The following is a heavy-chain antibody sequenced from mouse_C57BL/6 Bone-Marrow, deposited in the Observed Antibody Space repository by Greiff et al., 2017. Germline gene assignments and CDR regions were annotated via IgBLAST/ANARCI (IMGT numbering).Heavy chain of an antibody. Sequence: QVQLKESGAELAKPGASVKLSCKASGYTFTSYWMHWVKQRPGQGLEWIGYINPSSGYTKYNQKFKDKATLTADKSSSTAYMQLSSLTYEDSAVYYCARRKGVKYGDWPCARRGQGTLVTVSA. CDR2: INPSSGYT. D-gene: IGHD2-13*01. J-gene: IGHJ3*01. CDR3: ARRKGVKYGDWPCAR. V-gene: IGHV1-7*01. CDR1: GYTFTSYW.